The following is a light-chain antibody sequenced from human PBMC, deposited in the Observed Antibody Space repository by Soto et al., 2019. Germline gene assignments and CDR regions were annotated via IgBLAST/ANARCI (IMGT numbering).Light chain of an antibody. J-gene: IGLJ1*01. V-gene: IGLV2-14*03. CDR1: SSDVGGYNY. CDR3: SSYAGDNTYV. CDR2: DVS. Sequence: QSALTQPASVSGSPGQSITFSCTGTSSDVGGYNYVSWYQQHPGKAPKLMIYDVSNWPSGVSNRFSASKSGNTASLTVSGLQAEDEADYYCSSYAGDNTYVFGTGTKATVL.